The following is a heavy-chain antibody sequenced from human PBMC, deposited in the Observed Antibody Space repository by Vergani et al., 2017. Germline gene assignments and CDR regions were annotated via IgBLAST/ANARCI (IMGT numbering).Heavy chain of an antibody. Sequence: QVQLQESGPGLVKPSETLSLTCTVSGGSIRSYYWSWIRQPPGKGLEWIGYIYYSGSTNYNPSLKSRFTISVDTSKNQFSLKLSSVTAADTAVYYCARLGYYGSGSYYIYYGMDVWGQGTTVTVSS. CDR3: ARLGYYGSGSYYIYYGMDV. CDR1: GGSIRSYY. J-gene: IGHJ6*02. V-gene: IGHV4-59*08. CDR2: IYYSGST. D-gene: IGHD3-10*01.